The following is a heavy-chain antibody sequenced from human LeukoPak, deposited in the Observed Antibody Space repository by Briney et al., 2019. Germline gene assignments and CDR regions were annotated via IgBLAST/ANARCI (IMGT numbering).Heavy chain of an antibody. J-gene: IGHJ4*02. CDR2: ISGSGGST. CDR1: GFTFSSYA. D-gene: IGHD2-2*01. CDR3: AREHLGYCSSTSCYGAY. Sequence: GGSLRLSCAASGFTFSSYAMSWVRQAPGKGLEWVSAISGSGGSTYYADSVKGRFTISRDNSKNSLYLQMNSLRAEDTAVYYCAREHLGYCSSTSCYGAYWGQGTLVTVSS. V-gene: IGHV3-23*01.